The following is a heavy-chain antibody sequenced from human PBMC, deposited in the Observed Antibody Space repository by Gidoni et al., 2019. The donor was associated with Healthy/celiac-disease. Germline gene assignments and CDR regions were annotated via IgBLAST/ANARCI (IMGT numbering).Heavy chain of an antibody. Sequence: EVQLLESGGGLVQPGGSLRLSCAASVFTFSSYAMSWLRPAPGKGLEWFSAISGSGGSTYYADSVKGRFTISRDNSKNTLYPQMNSLRAEDTAVYYCAKDYNSFGTYIDYYYGMDVWGQGTTVTVSS. D-gene: IGHD1-1*01. CDR2: ISGSGGST. CDR3: AKDYNSFGTYIDYYYGMDV. J-gene: IGHJ6*02. V-gene: IGHV3-23*01. CDR1: VFTFSSYA.